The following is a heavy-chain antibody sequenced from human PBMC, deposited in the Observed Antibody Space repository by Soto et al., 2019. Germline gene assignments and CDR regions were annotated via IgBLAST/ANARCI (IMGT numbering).Heavy chain of an antibody. CDR1: GGTFSSYT. J-gene: IGHJ6*02. CDR2: IIPILGIA. CDR3: ARDEDGDSPYYYYGMDV. D-gene: IGHD4-17*01. Sequence: QVQLVQSGAEVKKPGSSVKVSCKASGGTFSSYTISWVRQAPGQGLEWMGRIIPILGIANYAQKFQGRVTLPSDKSTSTAYMELSSLRSEDTAVYYCARDEDGDSPYYYYGMDVWGQGTTVTVSS. V-gene: IGHV1-69*08.